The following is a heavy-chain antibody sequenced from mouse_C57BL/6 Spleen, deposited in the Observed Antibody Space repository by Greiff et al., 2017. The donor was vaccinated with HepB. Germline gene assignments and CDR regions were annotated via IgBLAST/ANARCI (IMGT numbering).Heavy chain of an antibody. D-gene: IGHD2-3*01. V-gene: IGHV5-16*01. J-gene: IGHJ2*01. Sequence: EVQVVESEGGLVQPGSSMKLSCTASGFTFSDYYMAWVRQVPEKGLEWVANINYDGSSTYYLDSLKSRFIISRDNAKNILYLQMSSLKSEDTATYYCARAGDGYYYYFDYWGQGTTLTVSS. CDR2: INYDGSST. CDR1: GFTFSDYY. CDR3: ARAGDGYYYYFDY.